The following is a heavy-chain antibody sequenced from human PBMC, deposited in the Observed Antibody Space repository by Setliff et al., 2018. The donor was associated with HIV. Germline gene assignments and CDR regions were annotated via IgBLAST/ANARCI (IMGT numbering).Heavy chain of an antibody. CDR1: GYTFTSYS. Sequence: ASVKVSCKASGYTFTSYSMHWVRQAPGQRLEWMGWLRTSTGDTSYSEKFQGRLTITRDTSANTAYMELSNLRSEDTAIYYCLRRATAAEVFDYWGQGTLVTVSS. V-gene: IGHV1-3*04. D-gene: IGHD6-13*01. CDR3: LRRATAAEVFDY. J-gene: IGHJ4*02. CDR2: LRTSTGDT.